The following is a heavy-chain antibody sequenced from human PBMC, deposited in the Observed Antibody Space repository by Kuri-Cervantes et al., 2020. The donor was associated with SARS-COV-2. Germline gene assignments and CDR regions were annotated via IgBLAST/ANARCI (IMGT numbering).Heavy chain of an antibody. D-gene: IGHD4-11*01. CDR2: IYSGGST. J-gene: IGHJ6*03. Sequence: ETLSLTCAASGLTVSSNYMSWVRQAPGKGLEWVSVIYSGGSTYYADSVKGRFTISRDNSKNTLYLQMNSLRAEDTAVYYCARDYSSPGYYYYMDVWGKGTTVTVSS. CDR1: GLTVSSNY. CDR3: ARDYSSPGYYYYMDV. V-gene: IGHV3-66*01.